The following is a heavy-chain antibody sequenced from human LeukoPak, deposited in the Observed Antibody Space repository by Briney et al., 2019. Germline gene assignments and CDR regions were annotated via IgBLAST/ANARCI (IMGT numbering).Heavy chain of an antibody. V-gene: IGHV3-23*01. J-gene: IGHJ4*02. Sequence: PGGSLRLSCAASGFTSSSYAMSWVRQAPGKGLEWVSGISGSGGSTYYADSVKGRFTISRDNSKNTLYLQMNSLRAEDTAVYYCAKGSSRGSYSAFDYWGQGTLVTVSS. D-gene: IGHD1-26*01. CDR1: GFTSSSYA. CDR2: ISGSGGST. CDR3: AKGSSRGSYSAFDY.